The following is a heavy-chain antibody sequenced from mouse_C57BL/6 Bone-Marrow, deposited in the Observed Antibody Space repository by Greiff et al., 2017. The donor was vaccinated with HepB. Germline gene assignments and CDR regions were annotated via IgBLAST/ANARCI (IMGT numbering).Heavy chain of an antibody. V-gene: IGHV1-59*01. J-gene: IGHJ2*01. Sequence: QVQLQQSGAELVRPGTSVKLSCTASGYTFTSYWMHWVKQRPGQGLEWIGVIDPSDSYTNYNQKFKGKATLTVDTSSSTAYMQLSSLTSEDSAVYYCARWVDYWGQGTTLTVSS. CDR1: GYTFTSYW. CDR3: ARWVDY. CDR2: IDPSDSYT.